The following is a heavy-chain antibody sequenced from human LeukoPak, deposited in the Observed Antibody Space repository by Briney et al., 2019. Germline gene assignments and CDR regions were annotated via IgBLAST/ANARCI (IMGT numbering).Heavy chain of an antibody. CDR3: TSRDYYDSSGYIPLDY. CDR1: GFTFSTYG. J-gene: IGHJ4*02. Sequence: GGSLRLSCAASGFTFSTYGMSWVRQAPGKGLEWVSVIYSGGSTYYADSVKGRFTISRDNSKNTLYLQMNSLRAEDTAVYYCTSRDYYDSSGYIPLDYWGQGTLVTVSS. D-gene: IGHD3-22*01. V-gene: IGHV3-66*01. CDR2: IYSGGST.